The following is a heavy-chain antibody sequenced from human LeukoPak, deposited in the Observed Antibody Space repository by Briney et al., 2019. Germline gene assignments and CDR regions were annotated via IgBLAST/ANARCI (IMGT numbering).Heavy chain of an antibody. CDR2: IYSGSST. Sequence: GGSLRLSCAASGFSVSSHYMSWVRQAPGKGLEWVSVIYSGSSTNYADSVKGRFTISRDDAKNSLYLQMNSLSAEDTAVYYCARQKYLRGPDVVYFDYWGQGTLVTVSS. J-gene: IGHJ4*02. CDR1: GFSVSSHY. V-gene: IGHV3-66*04. CDR3: ARQKYLRGPDVVYFDY. D-gene: IGHD5-12*01.